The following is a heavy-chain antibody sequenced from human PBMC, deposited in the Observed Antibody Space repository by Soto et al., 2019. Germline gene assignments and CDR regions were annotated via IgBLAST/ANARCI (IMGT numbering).Heavy chain of an antibody. D-gene: IGHD2-21*02. CDR1: GVSITTNGYS. Sequence: PSETLSLTCAVSGVSITTNGYSWSWIRQPPGKGLEWIGYIYPSGTIFYNPSLNSRVTISADTSNNQFSLKLTSVTAADTAVYFCATYTAFAKYYFDYWGRGNLVTVSS. CDR3: ATYTAFAKYYFDY. J-gene: IGHJ4*02. V-gene: IGHV4-30-2*01. CDR2: IYPSGTI.